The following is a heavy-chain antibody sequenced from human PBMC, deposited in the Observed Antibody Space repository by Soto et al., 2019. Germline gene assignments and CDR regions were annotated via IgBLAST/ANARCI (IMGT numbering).Heavy chain of an antibody. V-gene: IGHV4-39*02. Sequence: PSEILSLTCTVSGDSISSSSYYWGWIRQQPGKGLEWIGNIYYSGSTYYNPSLKSRVTISVDTSKNQFSLKLSSVAAADTAVYYCARAGYDLWSRYYRSNWFDSWGQGTLVNVSS. J-gene: IGHJ5*01. CDR3: ARAGYDLWSRYYRSNWFDS. CDR2: IYYSGST. CDR1: GDSISSSSYY. D-gene: IGHD3-3*01.